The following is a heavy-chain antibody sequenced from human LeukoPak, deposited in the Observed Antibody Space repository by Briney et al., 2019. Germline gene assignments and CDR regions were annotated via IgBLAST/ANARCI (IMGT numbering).Heavy chain of an antibody. J-gene: IGHJ4*02. CDR3: ARAYSSGWASYYFDY. CDR1: DDSITIYY. D-gene: IGHD6-19*01. V-gene: IGHV4-59*08. Sequence: SGTLSLTCTVSDDSITIYYWSWIRQPPGKGLEWIGYIDHTGITNYNPSLKSRVTISVDTSKNQFSLKLSSVTAADTAVYYCARAYSSGWASYYFDYWGQGTLVTVSS. CDR2: IDHTGIT.